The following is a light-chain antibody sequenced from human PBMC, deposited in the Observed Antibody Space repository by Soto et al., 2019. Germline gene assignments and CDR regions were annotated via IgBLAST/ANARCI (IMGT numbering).Light chain of an antibody. CDR1: QSVSSAY. CDR2: AAS. J-gene: IGKJ1*01. Sequence: EIVLTQSPGTLSLSPGERATLSCRASQSVSSAYLAWYQHKPGQPPTLLIYAASSRVTGIPDRFSGSGSGTDFNLTISRLEPEDFAVYYCQQYGSSSTWTFGQGTKVELK. CDR3: QQYGSSSTWT. V-gene: IGKV3-20*01.